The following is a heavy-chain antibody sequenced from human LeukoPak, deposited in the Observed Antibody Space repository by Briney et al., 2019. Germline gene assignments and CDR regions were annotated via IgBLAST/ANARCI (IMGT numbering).Heavy chain of an antibody. V-gene: IGHV3-48*01. CDR3: ARGGGFLEWLFFDY. J-gene: IGHJ4*02. CDR1: GFTFSSYS. CDR2: ISSSSSTI. D-gene: IGHD3-3*01. Sequence: GGSLRLSCAASGFTFSSYSMNWVRQAPGKGLEWVSYISSSSSTIYYADSVKGRFTISRDNAKNSLYLQMNSLRAEDTAVYYCARGGGFLEWLFFDYWGRGTLVTVSS.